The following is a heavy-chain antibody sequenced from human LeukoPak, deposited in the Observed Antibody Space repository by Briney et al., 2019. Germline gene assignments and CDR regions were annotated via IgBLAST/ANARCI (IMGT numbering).Heavy chain of an antibody. D-gene: IGHD5-18*01. CDR1: GGSVSSGSYY. CDR2: IYDSGST. V-gene: IGHV4-61*01. Sequence: SETLSLTCTVSGGSVSSGSYYWSWIRQPPGKGLEWIGYIYDSGSTNYNPSLKSRVTISVDTSKNQFSPKLSSVTAADTAVYYCARLQLWTTHWGQGTLVTVSS. CDR3: ARLQLWTTH. J-gene: IGHJ4*02.